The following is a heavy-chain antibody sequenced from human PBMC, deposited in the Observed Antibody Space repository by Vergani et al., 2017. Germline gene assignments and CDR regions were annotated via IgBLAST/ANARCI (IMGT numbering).Heavy chain of an antibody. CDR2: IYYSGST. Sequence: QVQLQQWGAGLLKPSETLSLTCAVYGGSFSGYYWSWIRQPPGKGLEWIGSIYYSGSTYYNPSLKSRVTISVDTSKNQFSLKLSSVTAADTAVYYCARRDRFLGPDAFDIWGQGTMVTVSS. J-gene: IGHJ3*02. V-gene: IGHV4-34*01. CDR1: GGSFSGYY. CDR3: ARRDRFLGPDAFDI. D-gene: IGHD3-3*01.